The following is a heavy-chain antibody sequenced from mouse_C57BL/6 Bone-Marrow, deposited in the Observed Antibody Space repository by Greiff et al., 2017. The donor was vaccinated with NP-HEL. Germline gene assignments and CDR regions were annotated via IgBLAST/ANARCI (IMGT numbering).Heavy chain of an antibody. J-gene: IGHJ2*01. Sequence: QVQLQQPGAELVRPGSSVKLSCKASGYTFTSYWMDWVKQRPGQGLEWIGNIYPSDSETHYNQQFKDKATLTVDQSSSTAYMQLSSLTSEDSAVYYCARGGGSKDFDYWGQGTTLTVSS. CDR1: GYTFTSYW. V-gene: IGHV1-61*01. CDR2: IYPSDSET. D-gene: IGHD1-1*01. CDR3: ARGGGSKDFDY.